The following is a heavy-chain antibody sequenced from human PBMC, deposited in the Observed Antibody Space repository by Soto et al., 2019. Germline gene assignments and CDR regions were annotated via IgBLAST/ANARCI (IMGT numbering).Heavy chain of an antibody. D-gene: IGHD5-12*01. CDR1: GGSISSGDYY. J-gene: IGHJ5*02. CDR2: IYYSGST. V-gene: IGHV4-30-4*01. Sequence: QVQLQESGPGLVKPSQTLSLTCTVSGGSISSGDYYWSWIRQPPGKGLEWIGYIYYSGSTYYNPSLTSRVTISVDRSKVQFTLNLSSVTAAATAMYYCARAGVATIYPGNNLFDPWGQGTLVTVSS. CDR3: ARAGVATIYPGNNLFDP.